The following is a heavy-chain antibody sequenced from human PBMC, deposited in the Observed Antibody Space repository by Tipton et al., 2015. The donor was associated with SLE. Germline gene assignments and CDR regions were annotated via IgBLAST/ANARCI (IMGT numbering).Heavy chain of an antibody. CDR3: TRGERSSMPDY. J-gene: IGHJ4*02. D-gene: IGHD2-2*01. V-gene: IGHV4-61*02. CDR2: IYSSGTT. CDR1: GGSISSSSYY. Sequence: TLSLTCTVSGGSISSSSYYWGWVRQPAGKGLEWIGRIYSSGTTNYNPSLESRVTISIDTSKNQFSLRLNSVTAADTAVYYCTRGERSSMPDYWGQGTLVTVSS.